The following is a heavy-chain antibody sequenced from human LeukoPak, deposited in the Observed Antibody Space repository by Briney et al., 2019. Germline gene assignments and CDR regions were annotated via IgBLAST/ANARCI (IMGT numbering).Heavy chain of an antibody. Sequence: SQTLSLTCTVSGGSISSSNYYWSWIRQHPGKGLEWIGNIYYRGGTYYNPSLKSRLIISVDTSKNQFFLKLSSVTAADTAVYFCARRGSGSYHDYWGQGTLVTVSS. D-gene: IGHD3-10*01. CDR1: GGSISSSNYY. CDR3: ARRGSGSYHDY. CDR2: IYYRGGT. V-gene: IGHV4-31*03. J-gene: IGHJ4*02.